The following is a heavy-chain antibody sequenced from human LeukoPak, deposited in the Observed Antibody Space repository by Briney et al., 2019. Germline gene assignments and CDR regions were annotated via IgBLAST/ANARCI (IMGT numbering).Heavy chain of an antibody. D-gene: IGHD4-17*01. CDR2: INPSGGST. CDR1: GYTFTSYY. V-gene: IGHV1-46*01. CDR3: ARDAGTVTTYGDYYYYMDV. J-gene: IGHJ6*03. Sequence: ASVKVSCKASGYTFTSYYMHWVRQAPGQGLEWMGIINPSGGSTSYAQKFQGRVTMTRDMSTSTVYMELSSLRSEDTAVYYCARDAGTVTTYGDYYYYMDVWGKGTTVTVSS.